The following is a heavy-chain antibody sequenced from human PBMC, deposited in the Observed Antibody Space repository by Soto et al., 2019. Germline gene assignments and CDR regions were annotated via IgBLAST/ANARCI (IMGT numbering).Heavy chain of an antibody. Sequence: GASVKVSCKVSGYTLTELSMHWVRQAPGKGLEWMGGFDPEDGETIYAQKFQGRVTMTEDTSTDTAYMELSSLRSEDTAVYYCATDRGYSYISLAFDIWGQGTMVTVSS. V-gene: IGHV1-24*01. CDR3: ATDRGYSYISLAFDI. CDR1: GYTLTELS. J-gene: IGHJ3*02. D-gene: IGHD5-18*01. CDR2: FDPEDGET.